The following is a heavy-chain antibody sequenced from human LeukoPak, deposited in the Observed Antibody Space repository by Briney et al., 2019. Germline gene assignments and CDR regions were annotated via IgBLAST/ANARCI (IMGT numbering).Heavy chain of an antibody. D-gene: IGHD3-22*01. CDR2: ISGSGGST. J-gene: IGHJ4*02. CDR3: AKDSYYYDSSGYYYY. CDR1: GFTFSSYA. Sequence: TGGSLRLSCAASGFTFSSYAMIWVRQPPGKGLEWVSAISGSGGSTYYADSVKGRFTISRDNPKNTLYLQMNSLRAEDTAVYYCAKDSYYYDSSGYYYYWGQGTRVTVSS. V-gene: IGHV3-23*01.